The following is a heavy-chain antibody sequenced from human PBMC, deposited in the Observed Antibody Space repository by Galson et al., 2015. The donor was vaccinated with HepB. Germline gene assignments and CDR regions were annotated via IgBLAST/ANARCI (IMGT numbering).Heavy chain of an antibody. J-gene: IGHJ4*02. D-gene: IGHD5-24*01. Sequence: SLSLSCAASEFTVGGYAMHWVRQVPGTGLEWRAITSWNGASTDFADSVKGRFTITRDNSRSSLYLQMNSLRVEDTAFYYCAKGDGYSWYGVGHWGQGTLVTVSS. CDR1: EFTVGGYA. CDR3: AKGDGYSWYGVGH. V-gene: IGHV3-43D*03. CDR2: TSWNGAST.